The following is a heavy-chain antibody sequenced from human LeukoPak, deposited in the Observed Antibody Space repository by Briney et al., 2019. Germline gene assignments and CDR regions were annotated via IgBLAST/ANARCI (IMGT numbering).Heavy chain of an antibody. CDR3: ARQGIAAAGKGQFGY. J-gene: IGHJ4*02. V-gene: IGHV4-39*01. Sequence: SETLSLTCAVSGGSISSSSYYWGWIRQPPGTGLEWIGSIYYSGSTYYNPSLKSRVTISVATSKSQFSLKLSSVTAADTAVYYCARQGIAAAGKGQFGYWGQGTLVTVSS. CDR1: GGSISSSSYY. CDR2: IYYSGST. D-gene: IGHD6-13*01.